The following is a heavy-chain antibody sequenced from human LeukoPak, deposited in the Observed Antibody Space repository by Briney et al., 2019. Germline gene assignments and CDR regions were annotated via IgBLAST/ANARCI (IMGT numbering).Heavy chain of an antibody. Sequence: GGPLRLSCAASGFTFSSYSMNWVRQAPGKGLEWVSSISSSSSYIYYADSVKGRFTISRDNAKNSLYLQMNSLRAEDTAVYYCARDASYYDSSGYYYYYGMDVWGQGTTVTVSS. CDR1: GFTFSSYS. CDR2: ISSSSSYI. D-gene: IGHD3-22*01. V-gene: IGHV3-21*01. J-gene: IGHJ6*02. CDR3: ARDASYYDSSGYYYYYGMDV.